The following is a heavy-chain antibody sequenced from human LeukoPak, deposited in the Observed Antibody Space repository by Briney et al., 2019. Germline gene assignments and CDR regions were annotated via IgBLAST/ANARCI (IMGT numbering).Heavy chain of an antibody. CDR1: GYTFTGYY. Sequence: ASVKVSCKASGYTFTGYYMHWVRQAPGQGLEWMAWINPNSGGTYYAQNFHDRITMTRDTSIGTAYMELSRLRSDDTAICYCARANALYCSSTSCLFDYWGQGTLVTVSS. CDR3: ARANALYCSSTSCLFDY. J-gene: IGHJ4*02. V-gene: IGHV1-2*02. D-gene: IGHD2-2*01. CDR2: INPNSGGT.